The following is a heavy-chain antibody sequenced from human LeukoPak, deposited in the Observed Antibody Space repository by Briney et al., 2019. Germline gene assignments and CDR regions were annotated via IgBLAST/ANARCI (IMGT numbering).Heavy chain of an antibody. J-gene: IGHJ6*03. CDR1: GYTFTSYA. V-gene: IGHV7-4-1*02. Sequence: ASVKVSCKASGYTFTSYAMNWVRQAPGQGLEWMGWINTNTGNPTYAQGFTGRFVFSLDTSVSTAYLQISSLKAEDTAVYYCARDPPSTYSSSWYPRIYYYYYYMDVWGKGTTVTISS. D-gene: IGHD6-13*01. CDR2: INTNTGNP. CDR3: ARDPPSTYSSSWYPRIYYYYYYMDV.